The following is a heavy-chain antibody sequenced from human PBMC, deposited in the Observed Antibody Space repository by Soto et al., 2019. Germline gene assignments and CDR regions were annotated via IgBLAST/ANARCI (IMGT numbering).Heavy chain of an antibody. CDR3: ARGGPSGYYYHFDY. V-gene: IGHV3-21*01. J-gene: IGHJ4*02. CDR2: ISSSGSYI. D-gene: IGHD3-22*01. CDR1: GFTFSNYN. Sequence: GGSLRLSCAASGFTFSNYNMNWVRQAPGKGLEWVSFISSSGSYIYYADSVKGRFTISRDNAKNSLYLQMNSLRAEDTAVYYCARGGPSGYYYHFDYWGQGTQVTVSS.